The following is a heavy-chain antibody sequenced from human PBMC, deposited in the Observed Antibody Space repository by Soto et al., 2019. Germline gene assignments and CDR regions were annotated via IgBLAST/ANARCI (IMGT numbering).Heavy chain of an antibody. CDR1: RYTFSCYY. J-gene: IGHJ6*02. V-gene: IGHV1-2*02. D-gene: IGHD2-2*02. CDR3: ARSLTEGYCTITGCYTRPLYGMDV. CDR2: INPNSGGT. Sequence: SVKVSCEATRYTFSCYYIHWLRQAPGQGLEWMGWINPNSGGTNYAQKFQGRVTVTRDTPTSTAYMELSRLTSDDTAVYYCARSLTEGYCTITGCYTRPLYGMDVWGQGTTVTVSS.